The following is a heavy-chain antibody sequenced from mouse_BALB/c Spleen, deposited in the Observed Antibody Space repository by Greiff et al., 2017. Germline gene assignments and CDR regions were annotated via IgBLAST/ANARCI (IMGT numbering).Heavy chain of an antibody. Sequence: QVQLKQSGAELMKPGASVKISCKATGYTFSSYWIEWVKQRPGHGLEWIGEILPGSGSTNYNEKFKGKATFTADTSSNTAYMQLSSLTSEDSAVYYCARSEDYGRRNGAWFAYWGQGTLVTVSA. D-gene: IGHD2-1*01. V-gene: IGHV1-9*01. J-gene: IGHJ3*01. CDR1: GYTFSSYW. CDR3: ARSEDYGRRNGAWFAY. CDR2: ILPGSGST.